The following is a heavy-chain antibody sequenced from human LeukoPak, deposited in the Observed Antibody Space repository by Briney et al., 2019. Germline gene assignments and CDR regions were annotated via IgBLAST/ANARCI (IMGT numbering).Heavy chain of an antibody. CDR3: ARVWLRLDAFDI. CDR2: ISSSSSYI. V-gene: IGHV3-21*01. J-gene: IGHJ3*02. Sequence: GGSLRLSCAASGFTFSSYSMNWVRQAPGMGLEWVSSISSSSSYIYYADSVKGRFTISRDNAKNSLYLQMNSLRVEDTAVYYCARVWLRLDAFDIWGQGTMVTVSS. CDR1: GFTFSSYS. D-gene: IGHD5-18*01.